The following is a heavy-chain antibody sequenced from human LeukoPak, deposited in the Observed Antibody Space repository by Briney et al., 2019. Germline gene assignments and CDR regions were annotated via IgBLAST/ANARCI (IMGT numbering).Heavy chain of an antibody. CDR2: IHPNRGNT. CDR3: AKVTATTFDY. V-gene: IGHV1-2*02. J-gene: IGHJ4*02. D-gene: IGHD2-21*02. Sequence: ASVKVSCKASGYTFTGYYIHWVRQAPGQGLEWMGWIHPNRGNTNYAQEFQGRVTMTRDTSTSTAYMELNRLTSDDTAVYYCAKVTATTFDYWGQGTLVTVSS. CDR1: GYTFTGYY.